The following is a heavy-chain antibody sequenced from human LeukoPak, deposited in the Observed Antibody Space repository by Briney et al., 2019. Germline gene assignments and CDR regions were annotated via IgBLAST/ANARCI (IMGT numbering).Heavy chain of an antibody. CDR2: INHSGST. CDR3: ARGPLGYCTNGVCYTRYGDFDY. V-gene: IGHV4-39*07. CDR1: GGSISSRSYY. Sequence: PSETLSLTCTVSGGSISSRSYYWGWIRQPPGKGLEWIGEINHSGSTNYNPSLKSRVTISVDTSKNQFSLKLSSVTAADTAVYYCARGPLGYCTNGVCYTRYGDFDYWGQGTLVTVSS. J-gene: IGHJ4*02. D-gene: IGHD2-8*01.